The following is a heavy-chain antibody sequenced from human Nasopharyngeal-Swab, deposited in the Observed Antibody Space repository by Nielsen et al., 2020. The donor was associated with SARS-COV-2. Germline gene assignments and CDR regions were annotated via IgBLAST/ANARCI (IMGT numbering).Heavy chain of an antibody. CDR2: IYYSGST. V-gene: IGHV4-39*01. D-gene: IGHD4-17*01. CDR3: ASHDYGDYGVVDY. J-gene: IGHJ4*02. Sequence: RQAPGKGLEWIGSIYYSGSTYYNPSLESRVTISVDTSKNQFSLKLSSVTAADTAVYYCASHDYGDYGVVDYWGQGTLVTVSS.